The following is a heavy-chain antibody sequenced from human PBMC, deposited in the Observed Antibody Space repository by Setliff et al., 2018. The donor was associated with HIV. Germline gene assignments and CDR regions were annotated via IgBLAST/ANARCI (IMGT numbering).Heavy chain of an antibody. J-gene: IGHJ5*02. D-gene: IGHD4-17*01. V-gene: IGHV3-23*01. CDR3: AKADRGYGRNWFDP. Sequence: PGGSLRLSCAASGFTFSSYAMSWVRQAPGKGLEWVSAISGRGGSTYYADSVKGRFTISRDNSKNTLYLQMNSLRAEDTAVYYCAKADRGYGRNWFDPWGQGTLVTVSS. CDR1: GFTFSSYA. CDR2: ISGRGGST.